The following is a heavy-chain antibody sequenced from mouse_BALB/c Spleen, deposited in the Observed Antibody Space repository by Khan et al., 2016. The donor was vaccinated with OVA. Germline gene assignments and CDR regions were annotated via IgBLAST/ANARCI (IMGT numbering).Heavy chain of an antibody. CDR2: ISYSGST. V-gene: IGHV3-2*02. D-gene: IGHD2-4*01. CDR1: GYSISSDYV. J-gene: IGHJ2*01. Sequence: VQLQQSGPGLVKPSQSLSLSCTVSGYSISSDYVRYWIRQFPGNKLELMGFISYSGSTSYNPSLKSRITITRDKSTNPFFLQLNSVTTEDTAIYYCARWDYDALNYWGQGTTLTVSS. CDR3: ARWDYDALNY.